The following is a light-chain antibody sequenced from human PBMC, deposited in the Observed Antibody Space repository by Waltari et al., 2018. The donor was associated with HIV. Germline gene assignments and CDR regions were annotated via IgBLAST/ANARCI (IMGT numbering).Light chain of an antibody. CDR1: QSISTY. V-gene: IGKV1-39*01. J-gene: IGKJ4*01. CDR3: QQTYSTPPVT. CDR2: GAS. Sequence: IQMTQSPSSLSASVGDTVTITCRAGQSISTYLNWYQQKPGKAPHLLIYGASALQSGVPSRFSGSGSGTEFTLTISSLQPEDSATYYCQQTYSTPPVTFGGGTKVEIK.